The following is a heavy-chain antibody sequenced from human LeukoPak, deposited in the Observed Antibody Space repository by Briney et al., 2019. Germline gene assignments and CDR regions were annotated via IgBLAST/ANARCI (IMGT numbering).Heavy chain of an antibody. CDR1: GFTVSSNY. D-gene: IGHD1-26*01. CDR2: IYSGGST. Sequence: PGGSLRLSCAASGFTVSSNYMSWVRQAPGRGLGWVSVIYSGGSTYYADSVKGRFTISRDNSKNTLYLQMNSLRAEDTAVYYCASPIVGATTGGYWGQGTLVTVSS. CDR3: ASPIVGATTGGY. V-gene: IGHV3-53*01. J-gene: IGHJ4*02.